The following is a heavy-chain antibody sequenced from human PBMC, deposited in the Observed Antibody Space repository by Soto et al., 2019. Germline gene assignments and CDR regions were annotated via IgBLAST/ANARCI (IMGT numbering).Heavy chain of an antibody. V-gene: IGHV3-30-3*02. CDR1: GFTFSTNA. CDR2: ISYDGSTR. CDR3: AKQFSGWSYYFDY. Sequence: QVQQVESGGGVVQPGRSLRLSCAASGFTFSTNAMHWVRQAPGKGLEWVAVISYDGSTRYYADSMKGRFTISRDNSKNTLYLQMNNLRAEDTAVYYCAKQFSGWSYYFDYWGQGTMVTVSS. D-gene: IGHD6-19*01. J-gene: IGHJ4*02.